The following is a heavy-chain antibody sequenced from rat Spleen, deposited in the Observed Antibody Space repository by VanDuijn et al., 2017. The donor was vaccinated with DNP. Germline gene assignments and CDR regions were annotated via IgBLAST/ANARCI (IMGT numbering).Heavy chain of an antibody. V-gene: IGHV5-22*01. Sequence: EVQLVESGGGLVQPGRSLKLSCAASGFTFSAYYMAWVRQAPAKGLEWVAYIGYDGGITKYGDSVKGRFTISRDNAKNTLYLQMNSLRSEDMATYYCVRWNSGHFDYWGQGVMVPVSS. CDR1: GFTFSAYY. CDR2: IGYDGGIT. J-gene: IGHJ2*01. D-gene: IGHD4-3*01. CDR3: VRWNSGHFDY.